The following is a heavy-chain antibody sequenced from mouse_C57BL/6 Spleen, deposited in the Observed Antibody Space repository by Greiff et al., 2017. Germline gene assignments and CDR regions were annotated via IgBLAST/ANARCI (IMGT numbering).Heavy chain of an antibody. J-gene: IGHJ3*01. CDR3: ARGLYDYDEEFAY. Sequence: EVQLQESGPGLVKPSQSLSLTCSVTGYSITSGYYWNWIRQFPGNKLEWMGYISYDGSNNYNPSLKNRISITRDTSKNQFFLKLNSVTTEDTATYYCARGLYDYDEEFAYWGQGTLVTVSA. V-gene: IGHV3-6*01. D-gene: IGHD2-4*01. CDR2: ISYDGSN. CDR1: GYSITSGYY.